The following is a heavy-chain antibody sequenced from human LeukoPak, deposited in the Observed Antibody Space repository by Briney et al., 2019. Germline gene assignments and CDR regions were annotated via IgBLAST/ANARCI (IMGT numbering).Heavy chain of an antibody. CDR2: ISGSGGST. V-gene: IGHV3-23*01. Sequence: GGSLGLSCAASGFTFSSYAMSWVRQAPGKGLEWVSAISGSGGSTYYADSVKGRFTISRDNAKNSLYLQMNSLRTEDTAVYYCARHGPSYYFDYWGQGTLVTVSS. J-gene: IGHJ4*02. D-gene: IGHD3-16*01. CDR3: ARHGPSYYFDY. CDR1: GFTFSSYA.